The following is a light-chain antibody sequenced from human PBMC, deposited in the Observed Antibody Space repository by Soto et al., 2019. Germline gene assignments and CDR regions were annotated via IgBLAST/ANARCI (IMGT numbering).Light chain of an antibody. CDR3: QQYNNWSRT. CDR2: GAS. V-gene: IGKV3-15*01. CDR1: QRIRSTY. J-gene: IGKJ1*01. Sequence: EILLTQSPGTLSLSPGDSATLSCRASQRIRSTYLAWYQQKPGQAPRLLIYGASTRATGIPARFSGSGSGTEFTLTISSLQSEDFAVYYCQQYNNWSRTFGQGTTVDIK.